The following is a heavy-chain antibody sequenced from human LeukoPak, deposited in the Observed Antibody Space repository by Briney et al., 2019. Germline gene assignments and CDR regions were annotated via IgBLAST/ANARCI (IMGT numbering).Heavy chain of an antibody. V-gene: IGHV4-39*01. CDR3: AKQFSSVGYDFWSGSPNYFMDV. D-gene: IGHD3-3*01. J-gene: IGHJ6*03. CDR1: GDSISSRSFY. CDR2: IYYTGTT. Sequence: SETLSLTCTVSGDSISSRSFYWGWVRQPPGKGLEWIASIYYTGTTYYNPSLTSRVTIFVDTSKSQFSLKVDSVTASGTAVYYCAKQFSSVGYDFWSGSPNYFMDVWGKGMTVTVSS.